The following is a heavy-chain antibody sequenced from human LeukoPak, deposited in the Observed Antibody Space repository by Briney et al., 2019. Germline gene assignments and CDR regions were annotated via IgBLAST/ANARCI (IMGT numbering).Heavy chain of an antibody. CDR2: ISTSSSTI. D-gene: IGHD6-19*01. Sequence: GGSLRLSCAASGFTVSSYAMSWVRQVPGKGLEWVSYISTSSSTIYYADSVKGRFTISRDNAKNSLYLQMNSLRDEDTAVYYCARGNEWLSQDYFDYWGQGTLVTVSS. CDR1: GFTVSSYA. CDR3: ARGNEWLSQDYFDY. J-gene: IGHJ4*02. V-gene: IGHV3-48*02.